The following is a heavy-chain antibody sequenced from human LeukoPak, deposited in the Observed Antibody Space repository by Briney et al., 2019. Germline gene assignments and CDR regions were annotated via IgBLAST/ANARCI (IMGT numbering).Heavy chain of an antibody. CDR2: IHPRSGYS. CDR1: GYTFTDYD. CDR3: ARVTSGMRYNWFGP. D-gene: IGHD2-2*01. Sequence: ASVKVSCKTSGYTFTDYDVNWVRQAPGQGLEWMGYIHPRSGYSESAQGFQGRLSMTRDVSTDTAYMELSTLTSDDTAVYYCARVTSGMRYNWFGPWGQGTLIIVSS. V-gene: IGHV1-8*01. J-gene: IGHJ5*02.